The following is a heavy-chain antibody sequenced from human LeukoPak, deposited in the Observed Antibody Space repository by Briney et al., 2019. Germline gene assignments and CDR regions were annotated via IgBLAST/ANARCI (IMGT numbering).Heavy chain of an antibody. CDR1: GFTFSFYG. V-gene: IGHV3-30*03. CDR2: LSYDGSNK. CDR3: ARGVSSWYKDPFDY. D-gene: IGHD6-13*01. Sequence: GRSLRLSCAASGFTFSFYGIHWVRQAPGKGLEWVAVLSYDGSNKFYADSVKGRFTVSRDNSKNTLYLQMNSLRAEDTAVYYCARGVSSWYKDPFDYWGQGTLVTVSS. J-gene: IGHJ4*02.